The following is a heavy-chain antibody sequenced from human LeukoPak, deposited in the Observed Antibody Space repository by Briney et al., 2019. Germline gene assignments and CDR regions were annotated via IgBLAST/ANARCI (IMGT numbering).Heavy chain of an antibody. CDR1: GGTSNSHA. CDR3: ATTNDGGGYQWGDFFDF. Sequence: SVKVSCKASGGTSNSHAISWVRQAPGQGLEWMGRVIPNLGTTNRAQNFQDRVTLTADKSTNTAYVELTSLTSDDTAVYYCATTNDGGGYQWGDFFDFWGQGTLVTVSS. J-gene: IGHJ4*02. V-gene: IGHV1-69*04. D-gene: IGHD3-22*01. CDR2: VIPNLGTT.